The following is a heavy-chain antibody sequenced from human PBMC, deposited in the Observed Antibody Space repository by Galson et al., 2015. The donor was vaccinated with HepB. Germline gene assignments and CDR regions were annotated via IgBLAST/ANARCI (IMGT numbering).Heavy chain of an antibody. J-gene: IGHJ4*02. CDR3: ATQSPYYYDSSGYLWDY. CDR2: IIPIFGTA. V-gene: IGHV1-69*13. CDR1: GGTFSSYA. Sequence: SVKVSCKASGGTFSSYAISWVRQAPGQGLEWMGGIIPIFGTANYAQKFQGRVTITADESTSTAYMELSSLRSEDTAVYYCATQSPYYYDSSGYLWDYWGQGTLVTVSS. D-gene: IGHD3-22*01.